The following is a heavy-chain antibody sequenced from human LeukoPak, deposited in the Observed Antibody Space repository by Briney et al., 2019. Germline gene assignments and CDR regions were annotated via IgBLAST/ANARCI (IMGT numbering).Heavy chain of an antibody. Sequence: SGTLSLTCAVSGGSISSSNWWSWVRQPPGKGLEWIGEIYHSGSTNYNPSLKSRVTISVDKSKNQSSLKLSSVTAADTAVYYCARDLKTYYYDSSGYSLWGQGTLVTVSS. J-gene: IGHJ4*02. CDR3: ARDLKTYYYDSSGYSL. CDR2: IYHSGST. D-gene: IGHD3-22*01. V-gene: IGHV4-4*02. CDR1: GGSISSSNW.